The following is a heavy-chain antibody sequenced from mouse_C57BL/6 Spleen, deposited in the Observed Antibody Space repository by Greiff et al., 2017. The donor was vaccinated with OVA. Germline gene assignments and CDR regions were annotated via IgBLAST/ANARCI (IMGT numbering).Heavy chain of an antibody. CDR3: ARDDYEAMDY. CDR2: IYPGSGST. CDR1: GYTFTSYW. Sequence: VQLQQPGAELVKPGASVKISCTASGYTFTSYWITWVKQRPGQGLEWIGDIYPGSGSTNYNEKFKSKATLTVDTSSSTAYMQLSSLTSEDSAVYYCARDDYEAMDYWGQGTSVTLSS. V-gene: IGHV1-55*01. J-gene: IGHJ4*01.